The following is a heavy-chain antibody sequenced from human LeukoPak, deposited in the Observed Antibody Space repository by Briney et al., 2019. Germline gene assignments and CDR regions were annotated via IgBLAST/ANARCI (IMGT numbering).Heavy chain of an antibody. CDR1: GFTFSSYA. D-gene: IGHD6-19*01. CDR2: ISGSGGST. V-gene: IGHV3-23*01. Sequence: PGGSLRLSCAASGFTFSSYAMSWVRQAPGKGLEWVSAISGSGGSTYYADSVKGRFTISRDNSKNTLYLQMNSLRAEDTAVYYYAKSPPRGAAVAGTDFDYWGQGTLVTVSS. J-gene: IGHJ4*02. CDR3: AKSPPRGAAVAGTDFDY.